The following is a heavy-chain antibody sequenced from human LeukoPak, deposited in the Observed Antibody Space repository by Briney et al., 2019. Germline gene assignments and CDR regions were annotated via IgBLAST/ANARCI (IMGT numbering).Heavy chain of an antibody. D-gene: IGHD6-19*01. CDR1: GFTFSSYG. V-gene: IGHV3-33*01. CDR2: IWYDGSSK. CDR3: ARAQYSSGWYGAWDV. J-gene: IGHJ6*02. Sequence: PGRSLRLSCAASGFTFSSYGIHWVRQAPGKGLEWVAVIWYDGSSKYYADSVKGRFNISRDNSENTLYLQMNSLRAEDTAVYYCARAQYSSGWYGAWDVWGQGTTVTVSS.